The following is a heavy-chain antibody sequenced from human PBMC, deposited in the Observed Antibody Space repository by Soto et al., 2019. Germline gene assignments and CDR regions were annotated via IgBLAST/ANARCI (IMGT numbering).Heavy chain of an antibody. CDR3: ARAPSGYCSSTSCYPLPDV. D-gene: IGHD2-2*01. CDR1: GGSISSSSYY. J-gene: IGHJ6*02. CDR2: IYYIGST. Sequence: SETLSLTCTVSGGSISSSSYYWGWIRQPPGKGLEWIGSIYYIGSTYYNPSLKSRVTISVDTSKNQFSLKLSSVTAADTAVYYCARAPSGYCSSTSCYPLPDVWGQGTTVTVSS. V-gene: IGHV4-39*01.